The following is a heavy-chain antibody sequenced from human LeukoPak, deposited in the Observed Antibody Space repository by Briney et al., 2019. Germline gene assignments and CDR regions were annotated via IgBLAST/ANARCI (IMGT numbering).Heavy chain of an antibody. J-gene: IGHJ5*02. CDR1: GGSISSYY. D-gene: IGHD6-13*01. V-gene: IGHV4-4*07. CDR3: ARDLRGIAAAGTIDP. CDR2: IYTSGST. Sequence: SETLSLTCTVSGGSISSYYWSWIRQPAGKGLEWIGRIYTSGSTNYNPSLKSRVTMSVDTSKNQFSPKLSSVTAADTAVYYCARDLRGIAAAGTIDPWGQGTLVTVSS.